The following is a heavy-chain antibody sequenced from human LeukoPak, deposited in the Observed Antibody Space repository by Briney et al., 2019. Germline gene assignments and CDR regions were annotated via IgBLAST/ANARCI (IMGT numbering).Heavy chain of an antibody. CDR1: GDTVTDYF. J-gene: IGHJ4*02. Sequence: GASVKVSCKASGDTVTDYFMHWVRQAPGQGLEWMGIINPSGGSTSYAPKFRGRVTMTRDMSTTTVYMDLSSLRSDDTAVYYCVTARKGAPFDFWGQGTLVTVSS. CDR3: VTARKGAPFDF. CDR2: INPSGGST. D-gene: IGHD3/OR15-3a*01. V-gene: IGHV1-46*01.